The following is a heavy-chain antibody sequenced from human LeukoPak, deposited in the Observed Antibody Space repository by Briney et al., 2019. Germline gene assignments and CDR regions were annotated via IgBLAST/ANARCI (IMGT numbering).Heavy chain of an antibody. CDR3: ARVYYDSSGYYYGPLGY. CDR2: MNPNSGNT. D-gene: IGHD3-22*01. V-gene: IGHV1-8*01. Sequence: ASVKVSCKASGYTFTSYDINWVRQATGQGLEWMGWMNPNSGNTDYAQKFQGRVTMTRNTSISTAYMELSSLRSEDTAVYYCARVYYDSSGYYYGPLGYWGQGTLVTVSS. J-gene: IGHJ4*02. CDR1: GYTFTSYD.